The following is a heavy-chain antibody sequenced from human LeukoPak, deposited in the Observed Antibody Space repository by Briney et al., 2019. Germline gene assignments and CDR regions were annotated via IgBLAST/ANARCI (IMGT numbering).Heavy chain of an antibody. CDR1: GGSISSGGYS. V-gene: IGHV4-30-2*01. D-gene: IGHD5-24*01. J-gene: IGHJ2*01. Sequence: SQTLSLTCAVSGGSISSGGYSWSWIRQPPGKGLEWIGYIYHSGSTNYNPSLTSRVTISVDTSKNQFSLKLNSVTAADTAVYYCASLMAPISYWYFDLWGRGTLVTVSP. CDR2: IYHSGST. CDR3: ASLMAPISYWYFDL.